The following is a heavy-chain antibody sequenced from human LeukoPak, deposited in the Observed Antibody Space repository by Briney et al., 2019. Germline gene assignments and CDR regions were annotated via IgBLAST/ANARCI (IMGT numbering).Heavy chain of an antibody. V-gene: IGHV1-2*02. J-gene: IGHJ4*02. CDR2: INPNSGGT. D-gene: IGHD2-2*01. CDR1: GYTFTGYY. CDR3: ARVRGLGYCSSTSCSVAAAGNGYFDY. Sequence: ASVKVSCKASGYTFTGYYMHWVRQAPGQGLEWMGWINPNSGGTDYAQKFQGRVTMTRDTSISTAYMELSRLRSDDTAVYYCARVRGLGYCSSTSCSVAAAGNGYFDYWGQGTLVTVSS.